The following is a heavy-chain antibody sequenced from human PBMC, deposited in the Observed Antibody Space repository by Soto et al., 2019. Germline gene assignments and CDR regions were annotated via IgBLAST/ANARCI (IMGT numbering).Heavy chain of an antibody. J-gene: IGHJ5*02. CDR3: ARARGYSYGALRPDWFDP. CDR2: IIPIFGTA. CDR1: GGTFSSYA. Sequence: QVQLVQSGAEVKKPGSSVKVSCKASGGTFSSYAISWVRQAPGQGLEWMGGIIPIFGTANYAQKFQGRVTITADESTSTAYMELSSLRSEDTAVYYCARARGYSYGALRPDWFDPWGQGTLVTVSS. D-gene: IGHD5-18*01. V-gene: IGHV1-69*12.